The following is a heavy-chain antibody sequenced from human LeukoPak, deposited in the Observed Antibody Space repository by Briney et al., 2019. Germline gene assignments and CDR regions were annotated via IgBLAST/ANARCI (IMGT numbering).Heavy chain of an antibody. J-gene: IGHJ3*02. V-gene: IGHV4-30-4*01. CDR3: ARGFRDSSGYQGSRAFDI. CDR1: GGSISSGDYY. D-gene: IGHD3-22*01. Sequence: SETLSLTCTVSGGSISSGDYYWSWIRQPPGKGLEWIGYIYYSGSTYYNPSLKSRVTISVDTSKNQFSLKLSSVTAADTAVYYCARGFRDSSGYQGSRAFDIWGQGTMVTVSS. CDR2: IYYSGST.